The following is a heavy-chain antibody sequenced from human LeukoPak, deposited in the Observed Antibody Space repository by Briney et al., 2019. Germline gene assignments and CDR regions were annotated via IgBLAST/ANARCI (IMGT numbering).Heavy chain of an antibody. CDR1: GFTFNRYN. Sequence: GGSLRLSCAASGFTFNRYNMNWVRRAPGKGLEWVSDISGSGGSTYYADSVKGRFTISRDNSKNTLYLQMNSLRAEDTAVYYCAKLPRIASDIWGQGTMVTVSS. V-gene: IGHV3-23*01. CDR2: ISGSGGST. CDR3: AKLPRIASDI. J-gene: IGHJ3*02.